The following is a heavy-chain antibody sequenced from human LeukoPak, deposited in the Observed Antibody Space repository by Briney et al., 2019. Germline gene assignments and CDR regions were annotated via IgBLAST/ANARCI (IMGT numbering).Heavy chain of an antibody. CDR1: GFTFTNYA. CDR3: AKDSETPGCFDH. D-gene: IGHD6-19*01. V-gene: IGHV3-23*01. Sequence: PGGSLRLSCVASGFTFTNYAMNWVRQAPGKGLEWVSRITGSGGGTDYADSVKGRFTISRDNSKNTLYIQMTSLRAEDTAIYYCAKDSETPGCFDHWGQGTPVTVSS. J-gene: IGHJ4*02. CDR2: ITGSGGGT.